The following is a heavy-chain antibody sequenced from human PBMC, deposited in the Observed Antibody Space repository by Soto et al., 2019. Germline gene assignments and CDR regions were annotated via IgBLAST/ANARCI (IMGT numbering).Heavy chain of an antibody. CDR1: GFIFSSYW. J-gene: IGHJ4*02. Sequence: EVQLVESGGGLVQPGGSLRLSCAASGFIFSSYWMTWVRQAPGKGLEWVANIKEDGSVSNHVDSVKGRFTISRDNAKNHLFLQMNSLRADDTAVYYCVSRGYWGQGTLVTVSS. V-gene: IGHV3-7*03. CDR2: IKEDGSVS. CDR3: VSRGY.